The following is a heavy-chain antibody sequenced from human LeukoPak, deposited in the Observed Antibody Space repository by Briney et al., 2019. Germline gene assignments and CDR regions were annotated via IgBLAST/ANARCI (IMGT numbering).Heavy chain of an antibody. J-gene: IGHJ4*02. D-gene: IGHD4-17*01. CDR3: ARDLGWGTTVTTY. CDR2: IIPIFGTA. V-gene: IGHV1-69*13. CDR1: GGTFSSYA. Sequence: SVKVSCKASGGTFSSYAISWVRQAPGQGLEWMGGIIPIFGTANYAQKFQGRVTITADESTSTAYMELSSLRFEDTAVYYCARDLGWGTTVTTYWGQGTLVTVSS.